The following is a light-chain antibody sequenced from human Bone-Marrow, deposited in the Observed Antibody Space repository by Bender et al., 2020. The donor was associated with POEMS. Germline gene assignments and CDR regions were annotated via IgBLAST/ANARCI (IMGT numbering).Light chain of an antibody. CDR1: SSNIVTNP. J-gene: IGLJ1*01. CDR3: ATCNNGENSGI. Sequence: QSVLTQPPSASGTPGQRVIISCSGSSSNIVTNPVNWYQHLPGTAPKVLIYNTNQRPSGVPDRFSGSKSGTSACLARSAHQTANESDYNAATCNNGENSGIFG. V-gene: IGLV1-44*01. CDR2: NTN.